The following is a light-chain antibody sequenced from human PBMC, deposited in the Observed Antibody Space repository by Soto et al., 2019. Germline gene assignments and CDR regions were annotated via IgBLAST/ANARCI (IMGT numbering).Light chain of an antibody. CDR2: DTF. Sequence: EIVLTQSPATLSLSPGTGATLSCRASQIVTSSLAWYQQRPGQAPRLLIYDTFTRATGIPARFSAKGAGTDFTLTISRLEPEDSAVYFCQLRSDSPPTYTFGQGTKLE. V-gene: IGKV3-11*01. CDR3: QLRSDSPPTYT. CDR1: QIVTSS. J-gene: IGKJ2*01.